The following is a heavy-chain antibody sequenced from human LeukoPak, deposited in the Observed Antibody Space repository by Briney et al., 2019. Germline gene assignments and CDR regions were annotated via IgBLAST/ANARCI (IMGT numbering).Heavy chain of an antibody. J-gene: IGHJ4*02. D-gene: IGHD3-16*02. CDR1: GGTFSSYA. V-gene: IGHV1-18*01. Sequence: ASVNVSCKASGGTFSSYAISWVRQAPGQGLEWMGWISAYNGNTNYAQKLQGRVTMTTDTSTSTAYMELRSLRSDDTAVYYCAKGPPPYYDYVWGSYRDAIDYWGQGTLVTVSS. CDR3: AKGPPPYYDYVWGSYRDAIDY. CDR2: ISAYNGNT.